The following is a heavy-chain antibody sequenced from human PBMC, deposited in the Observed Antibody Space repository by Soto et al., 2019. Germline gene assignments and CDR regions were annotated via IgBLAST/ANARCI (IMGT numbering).Heavy chain of an antibody. J-gene: IGHJ4*02. V-gene: IGHV3-30*18. CDR1: GFTVSSYG. D-gene: IGHD1-26*01. Sequence: VGPLRLSCAASGFTVSSYGMHWVRQAPGKGLEWVAVISYDGSNKYYADSVKGRFTISRDNSKNTLYLQMNSLRAEDTAVYYCAKGSVGATMKTGHGYFDYWGQGTLVTVSS. CDR3: AKGSVGATMKTGHGYFDY. CDR2: ISYDGSNK.